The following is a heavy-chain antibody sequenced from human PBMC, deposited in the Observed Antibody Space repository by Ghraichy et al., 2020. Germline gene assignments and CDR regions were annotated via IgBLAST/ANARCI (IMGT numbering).Heavy chain of an antibody. CDR2: ISSSTRYI. V-gene: IGHV3-21*01. CDR1: GFALSDYW. Sequence: LSLTCAASGFALSDYWMHWVRQAPGKGLEWLSSISSSTRYIYYADSVKGRFTISRDNAQNSLYLQMNSLRAEDTAVYYCSRGGGAGTPVLYHMDVWGLGTTVTVSS. CDR3: SRGGGAGTPVLYHMDV. D-gene: IGHD6-19*01. J-gene: IGHJ6*02.